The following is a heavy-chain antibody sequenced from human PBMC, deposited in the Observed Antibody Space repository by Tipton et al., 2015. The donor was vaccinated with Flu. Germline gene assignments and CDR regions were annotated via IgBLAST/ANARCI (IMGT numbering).Heavy chain of an antibody. J-gene: IGHJ6*02. CDR3: ARDLGITIFGVVILRGAIYYYGMDV. CDR2: IWYDGSNK. CDR1: GFTFSSYG. D-gene: IGHD3-3*01. V-gene: IGHV3-33*01. Sequence: SGFTFSSYGMHWVRQAPGKGLEWVAVIWYDGSNKYYADSVKGRFTISRDDSKNTLYLQMNSLRAEDTAVYYCARDLGITIFGVVILRGAIYYYGMDVWGQGTTVTVSS.